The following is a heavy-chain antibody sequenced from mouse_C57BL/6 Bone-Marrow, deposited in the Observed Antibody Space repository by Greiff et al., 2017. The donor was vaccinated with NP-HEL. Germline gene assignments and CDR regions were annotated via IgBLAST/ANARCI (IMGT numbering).Heavy chain of an antibody. CDR2: ILPGSGNT. CDR1: GYTFTGNW. V-gene: IGHV1-9*01. CDR3: ARDYYGSSYFDY. J-gene: IGHJ2*01. D-gene: IGHD1-1*01. Sequence: VQLQESGAELMKPGASVKLSCKATGYTFTGNWIEWVKQRPGHGLEWIGEILPGSGNTYYNERFKGKGTFTADTSSNTAYMQLSSLTTEDSAIYYCARDYYGSSYFDYWGQGTTLTVSS.